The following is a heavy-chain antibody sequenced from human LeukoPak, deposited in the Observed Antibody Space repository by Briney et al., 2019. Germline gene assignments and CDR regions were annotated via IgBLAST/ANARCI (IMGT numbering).Heavy chain of an antibody. J-gene: IGHJ4*02. CDR1: GFTVNNNY. CDR2: IYGDGST. D-gene: IGHD2-15*01. CDR3: AIGSYCSGGSCYPLFDY. Sequence: GGSLTLSCAASGFTVNNNYMNWVRQAPGKGLEWVSGIYGDGSTYYADSVKGRFTISRDSSKNTLFLQMNRLTAEDTAVYYCAIGSYCSGGSCYPLFDYWGRGTLVTVSS. V-gene: IGHV3-53*01.